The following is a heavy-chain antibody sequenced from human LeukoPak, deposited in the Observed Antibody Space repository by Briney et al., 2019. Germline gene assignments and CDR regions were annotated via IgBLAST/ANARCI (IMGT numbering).Heavy chain of an antibody. CDR1: GYSFTSYW. Sequence: GESLKISCKGSGYSFTSYWIGWVRQMPGKGLEWMGIIYPGDSDTRYSPSFQGQVTISADKSISTAYLQWSSLKASDTAMYYCARLPGYCSGGSRYQQAINYWGQGTLVTVSS. CDR2: IYPGDSDT. V-gene: IGHV5-51*01. D-gene: IGHD2-15*01. J-gene: IGHJ4*02. CDR3: ARLPGYCSGGSRYQQAINY.